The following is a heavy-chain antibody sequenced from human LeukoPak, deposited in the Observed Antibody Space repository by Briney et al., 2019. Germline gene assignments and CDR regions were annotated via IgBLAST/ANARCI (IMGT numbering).Heavy chain of an antibody. CDR2: IYTSGST. CDR3: AATEETYYDFWSGYSLLPGWFDP. CDR1: GGSISSYY. J-gene: IGHJ5*02. Sequence: PSETLSLTCTVSGGSISSYYWSWIRQPAGKGLEWIGRIYTSGSTNYNPSLKSRVTMSVDTSKNQFSLKLSSVTAADTAVYYCAATEETYYDFWSGYSLLPGWFDPWGQGTLVTVSS. V-gene: IGHV4-4*07. D-gene: IGHD3-3*01.